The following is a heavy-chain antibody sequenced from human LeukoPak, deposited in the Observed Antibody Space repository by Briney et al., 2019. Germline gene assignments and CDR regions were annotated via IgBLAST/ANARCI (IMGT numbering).Heavy chain of an antibody. CDR1: GGSFSGYY. CDR3: AADCSSTSCYGGAFDI. Sequence: PSETLSLTCSVYGGSFSGYYWSWIRQPPGKGLEWIGEINHSGSTNYNPSLKSRVTISVDTSKNQFSLKLSSVTAADTAVYYCAADCSSTSCYGGAFDIWGQGTMVTVSS. D-gene: IGHD2-2*01. CDR2: INHSGST. V-gene: IGHV4-34*01. J-gene: IGHJ3*02.